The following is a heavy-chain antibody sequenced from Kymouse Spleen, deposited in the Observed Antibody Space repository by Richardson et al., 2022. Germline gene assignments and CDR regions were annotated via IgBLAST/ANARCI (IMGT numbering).Heavy chain of an antibody. D-gene: IGHD3-10*01. CDR1: GFTFSSYG. J-gene: IGHJ4*02. V-gene: IGHV3-30*18. CDR2: ISYDGSNK. Sequence: QVQLVESGGGVVQPGRSLRLSCAASGFTFSSYGMHWVRQAPGKGLEWVAVISYDGSNKYYADSVKGRFTISRDNSKNTLYLQMNSLRAEDTAVYYCAKENYYGSGSPYFDYWGQGTLVTVSS. CDR3: AKENYYGSGSPYFDY.